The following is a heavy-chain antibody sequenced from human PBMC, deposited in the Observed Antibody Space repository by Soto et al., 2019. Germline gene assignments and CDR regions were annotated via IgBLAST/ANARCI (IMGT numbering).Heavy chain of an antibody. Sequence: GESLKISCNGSGYRFTSYWISWVRQMPGKGLEWMGRIDPSDSYTNYSPSFQGHVTISADKSISTAYLQWSSLKASDTAMYYCARLPWYDSSGPSGVDYWGQGTLVTVSS. D-gene: IGHD3-22*01. CDR3: ARLPWYDSSGPSGVDY. V-gene: IGHV5-10-1*01. J-gene: IGHJ4*02. CDR1: GYRFTSYW. CDR2: IDPSDSYT.